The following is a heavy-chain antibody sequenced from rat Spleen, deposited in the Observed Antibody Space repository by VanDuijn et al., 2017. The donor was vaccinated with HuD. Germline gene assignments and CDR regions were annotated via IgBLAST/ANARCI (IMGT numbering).Heavy chain of an antibody. Sequence: QVQLKESGPGLVQPSQTLSLTCTVSGFSLSNYGVIWVRQPPGKGLEWMGVIWGNGNTNYNSALKSRLSISRDTSKSQVFLKMNSLQTEDTAIYFCTRYSSYIPFDYWGQGVMVTVSS. V-gene: IGHV2-13*01. D-gene: IGHD1-2*01. J-gene: IGHJ2*01. CDR3: TRYSSYIPFDY. CDR2: IWGNGNT. CDR1: GFSLSNYG.